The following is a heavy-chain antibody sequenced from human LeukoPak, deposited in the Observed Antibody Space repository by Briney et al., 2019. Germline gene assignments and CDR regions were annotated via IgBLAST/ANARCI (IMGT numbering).Heavy chain of an antibody. Sequence: KPSETLSLTCAVYGGSFSGYYWSWIRQPPGKGLEWIGYIYYSGSTNYNPSLKSRVTISVDTSKNQFSLKLSSVTAADTAVYYCARASSFHDILTGYRNYAFDIWGQGTMVTVSS. CDR1: GGSFSGYY. J-gene: IGHJ3*02. D-gene: IGHD3-9*01. CDR3: ARASSFHDILTGYRNYAFDI. V-gene: IGHV4-59*01. CDR2: IYYSGST.